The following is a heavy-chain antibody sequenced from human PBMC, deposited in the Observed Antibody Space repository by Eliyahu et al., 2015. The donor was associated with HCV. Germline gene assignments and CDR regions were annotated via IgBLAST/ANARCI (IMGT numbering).Heavy chain of an antibody. V-gene: IGHV4-59*01. D-gene: IGHD6-19*01. Sequence: QVQLQESGPGLVKPSETLSLTCTVSGGSIXTYYWXWIRQPPGRGLEWIGYIHXSGSTNCNPSPKSRVTISLDTSKNQFSLNLTSVTAADTAVYYCASGGGGIAVAGTGGWFDPWGQGTLVTVSS. CDR2: IHXSGST. CDR3: ASGGGGIAVAGTGGWFDP. CDR1: GGSIXTYY. J-gene: IGHJ5*02.